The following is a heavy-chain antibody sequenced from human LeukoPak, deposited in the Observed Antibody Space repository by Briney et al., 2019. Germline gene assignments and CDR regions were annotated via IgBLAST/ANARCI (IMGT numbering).Heavy chain of an antibody. Sequence: SETLSLTCNVSGYSISSGDYYWTWIRQPAGKGLEWIGRVDLGGTTSYNPSLISRVTVSVDPSKNQFSLSLTSVTAADTATYYCAREGAYCSGTDCFATTVDAWGPGALVIVSS. J-gene: IGHJ5*02. V-gene: IGHV4-61*02. CDR2: VDLGGTT. D-gene: IGHD2-2*01. CDR1: GYSISSGDYY. CDR3: AREGAYCSGTDCFATTVDA.